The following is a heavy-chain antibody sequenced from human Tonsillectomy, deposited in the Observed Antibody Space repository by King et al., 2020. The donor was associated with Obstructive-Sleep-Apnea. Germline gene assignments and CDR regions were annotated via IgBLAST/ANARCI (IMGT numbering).Heavy chain of an antibody. CDR1: GYIFTDYY. CDR2: MNPNSGST. J-gene: IGHJ2*01. V-gene: IGHV1-2*02. Sequence: VQLVQSGAEVKKPGASVKVSCTASGYIFTDYYVNWVRQAPGQGLEWMGWMNPNSGSTNYEQKFQGRVTMTRDRSTSTAYMELSRRRSDDTAVYYCARVEGSRGPTSYFDLWGRGTLVSVSS. D-gene: IGHD3-10*01. CDR3: ARVEGSRGPTSYFDL.